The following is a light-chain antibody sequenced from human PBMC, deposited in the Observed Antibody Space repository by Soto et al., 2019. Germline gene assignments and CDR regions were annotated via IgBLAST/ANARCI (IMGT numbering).Light chain of an antibody. J-gene: IGKJ3*01. CDR2: DAS. CDR3: QQDDNLPPFT. Sequence: DIQMTQSPSSLSASVGDRVTITCQASQDISNYLNWYQQKPGKAPKLLVYDASNLETGVPSRFSGSGPGTDFTFTISSLQTEAIATYYCQQDDNLPPFTFGTGTKVDI. CDR1: QDISNY. V-gene: IGKV1-33*01.